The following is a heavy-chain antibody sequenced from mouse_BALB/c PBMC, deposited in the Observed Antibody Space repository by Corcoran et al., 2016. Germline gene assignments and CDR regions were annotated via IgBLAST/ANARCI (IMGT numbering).Heavy chain of an antibody. V-gene: IGHV1-9*01. CDR3: AKGGWVRGY. Sequence: QVQLQQSGAELMKPGASVKISCKATGYTFSSYWIEWVKQRPGHGLEWIGEILPGSGSTNYNEKFKGKATFTADPSSNTAYMQLSSLTSEDSAVYYCAKGGWVRGYWGQGTTLTVSS. CDR2: ILPGSGST. D-gene: IGHD2-14*01. CDR1: GYTFSSYW. J-gene: IGHJ2*01.